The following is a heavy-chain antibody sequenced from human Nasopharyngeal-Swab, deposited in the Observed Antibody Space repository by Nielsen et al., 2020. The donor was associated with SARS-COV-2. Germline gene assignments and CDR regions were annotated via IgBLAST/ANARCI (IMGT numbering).Heavy chain of an antibody. CDR2: INPNSGGT. V-gene: IGHV1-2*06. D-gene: IGHD5-24*01. CDR3: ARVPRDGFGTAPFP. J-gene: IGHJ5*02. Sequence: ASVKVSCKASGYTFTGYYMHWVRQAPGQGLEWMGRINPNSGGTNYAQKFQGRVTMTRDTSISTAYMELRSLRSDDTALYYCARVPRDGFGTAPFPWGQGTLVTVSS. CDR1: GYTFTGYY.